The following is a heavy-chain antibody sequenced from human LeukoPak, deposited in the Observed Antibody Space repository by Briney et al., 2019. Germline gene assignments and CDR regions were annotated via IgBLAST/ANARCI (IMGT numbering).Heavy chain of an antibody. CDR1: GFTFSNYW. J-gene: IGHJ4*02. CDR3: ASSTVEMATILDQD. Sequence: VQPGGSLRLSCAASGFTFSNYWMSWVRQAPGKGLEWVANIKQDGSEKYYVDSVKGRFTISRDNAKNSLYLQMNSLRAEDTAVYYCASSTVEMATILDQDWGQGTLVTVSS. D-gene: IGHD5-24*01. V-gene: IGHV3-7*01. CDR2: IKQDGSEK.